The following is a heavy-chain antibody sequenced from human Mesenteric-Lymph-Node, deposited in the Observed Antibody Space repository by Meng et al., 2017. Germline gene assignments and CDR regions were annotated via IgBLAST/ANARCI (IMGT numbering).Heavy chain of an antibody. V-gene: IGHV1-69*05. J-gene: IGHJ5*02. D-gene: IGHD3-16*01. CDR2: IIPIFGTA. CDR3: ATVPCIISSCSPTNWFDP. Sequence: VVWSGDGVKKRGASVKASLKVSGGTFSSYAISWVRQAPGQGLEWMGGIIPIFGTANYAQKFQGRVTITTDESTSTAYMELSSLRSDDTAVYYCATVPCIISSCSPTNWFDPWGQGTLVTVSS. CDR1: GGTFSSYA.